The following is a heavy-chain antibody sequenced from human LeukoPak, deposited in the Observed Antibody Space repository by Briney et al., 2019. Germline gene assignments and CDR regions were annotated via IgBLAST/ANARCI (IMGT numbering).Heavy chain of an antibody. D-gene: IGHD1-26*01. CDR2: INPNSGGT. V-gene: IGHV1-2*04. J-gene: IGHJ5*02. Sequence: GASVKVSCKASGYTFTGYYMHWVRQAPGQGLEWMGWINPNSGGTNYAQKFQSWVTTTRDTSISTAYMELSRLRSDDTAVYYCAREWDPTGGDWFDPWGQGTLVTVSS. CDR1: GYTFTGYY. CDR3: AREWDPTGGDWFDP.